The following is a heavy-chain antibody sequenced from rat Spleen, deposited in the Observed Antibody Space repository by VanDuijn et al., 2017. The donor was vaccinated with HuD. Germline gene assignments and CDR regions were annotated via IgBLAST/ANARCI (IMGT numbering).Heavy chain of an antibody. Sequence: EVQLVESGGASVQPARSLKLSCAASGFTFSNYGMNWIRQAPTKGLEWVASITPSGGTTYYRDSVKGRFIISRENAKSTLYLQMDSLRSEDTATYYCASSIITTPDYWGQGVMVTVSS. CDR1: GFTFSNYG. V-gene: IGHV5-19*01. CDR3: ASSIITTPDY. D-gene: IGHD1-10*01. J-gene: IGHJ2*01. CDR2: ITPSGGTT.